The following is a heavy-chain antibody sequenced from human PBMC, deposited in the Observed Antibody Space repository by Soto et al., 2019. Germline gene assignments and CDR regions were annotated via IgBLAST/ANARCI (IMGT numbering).Heavy chain of an antibody. CDR1: GFTFSIYG. CDR2: IWYDGSNK. CDR3: ARDKAVRYYYYGMDV. J-gene: IGHJ6*02. V-gene: IGHV3-33*01. Sequence: PGGSLRLSCAASGFTFSIYGMHWVRQAPGKGLEWVAVIWYDGSNKYYADSVKGRFTIYRDNSRNTLYLQMNSLRAEDTAVYYCARDKAVRYYYYGMDVWGQGTTVTVSS. D-gene: IGHD4-4*01.